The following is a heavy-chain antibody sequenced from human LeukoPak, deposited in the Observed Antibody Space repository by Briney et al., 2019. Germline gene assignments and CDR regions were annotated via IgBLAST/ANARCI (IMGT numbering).Heavy chain of an antibody. CDR1: GYSFTSYW. CDR2: IYPGDSDT. V-gene: IGHV5-51*01. D-gene: IGHD6-13*01. CDR3: GRIPAAGSLKGSFDI. Sequence: GEPLKISCKGSGYSFTSYWIGWVRPMPGKGLEWTGIIYPGDSDTTYSPSFQGQVTISADKSISTAYLQWSSLKASDSAMYYCGRIPAAGSLKGSFDIWGQGIMVTVSS. J-gene: IGHJ3*02.